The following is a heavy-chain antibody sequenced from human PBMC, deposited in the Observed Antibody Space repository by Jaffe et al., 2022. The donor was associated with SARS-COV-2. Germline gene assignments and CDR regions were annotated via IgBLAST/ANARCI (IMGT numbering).Heavy chain of an antibody. J-gene: IGHJ4*02. D-gene: IGHD3-10*01. CDR2: TYYNSTWYI. CDR1: GDSVSTNSAT. Sequence: QVQLQQSGPGLVKPSQTLSLTCAISGDSVSTNSATWTWIRQSPSRGLEWLGRTYYNSTWYIDYAMSVKSRITINPDTSKNQFSLQLNFVTPEDTAVYFCARNYYGSGAFYTALDSWGQGTLVTVSS. V-gene: IGHV6-1*01. CDR3: ARNYYGSGAFYTALDS.